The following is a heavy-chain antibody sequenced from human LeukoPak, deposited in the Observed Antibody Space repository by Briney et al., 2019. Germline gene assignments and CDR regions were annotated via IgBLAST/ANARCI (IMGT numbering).Heavy chain of an antibody. CDR3: AKGHRDGYNEHYFDY. V-gene: IGHV3-9*01. CDR2: ISWNSGSI. D-gene: IGHD5-24*01. J-gene: IGHJ4*02. CDR1: GVTFDDDA. Sequence: PGGSLRLSCAASGVTFDDDAMHWFRQSPGKGLGWVSVISWNSGSIGYADSVKGRFTISRDNAKNSLYLQMNSLRAEDTALYYCAKGHRDGYNEHYFDYWGQGTLVPVSS.